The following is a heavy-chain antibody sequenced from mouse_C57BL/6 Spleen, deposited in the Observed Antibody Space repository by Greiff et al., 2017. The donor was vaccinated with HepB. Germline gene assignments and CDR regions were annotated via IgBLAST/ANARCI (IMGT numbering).Heavy chain of an antibody. CDR1: GFTFSDYG. J-gene: IGHJ2*01. D-gene: IGHD1-1*02. Sequence: EVKLVESGGGLVKPGGSLKLSCPASGFTFSDYGMHWVRQAPEKGLEWVAYISSGSSTIYYADTVKGRFTISRDNAKNTLFLQMTSLRSEDTAMYYCARDYGHYWGQGTTLTVSS. V-gene: IGHV5-17*01. CDR3: ARDYGHY. CDR2: ISSGSSTI.